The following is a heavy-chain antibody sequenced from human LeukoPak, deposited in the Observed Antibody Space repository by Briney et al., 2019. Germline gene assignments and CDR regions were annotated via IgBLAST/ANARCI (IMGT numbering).Heavy chain of an antibody. V-gene: IGHV3-7*01. D-gene: IGHD3-22*01. Sequence: GGSLRLSCAASGFTFSSYRMSRVRQAPGKGLEWVANIKQDGSEKYYVDSVKGRFTISRDNAKNSLYLQMNNLRAEDTAMYYCARGYYYDSSSYLDYWGQGTLVTVSS. J-gene: IGHJ4*02. CDR3: ARGYYYDSSSYLDY. CDR1: GFTFSSYR. CDR2: IKQDGSEK.